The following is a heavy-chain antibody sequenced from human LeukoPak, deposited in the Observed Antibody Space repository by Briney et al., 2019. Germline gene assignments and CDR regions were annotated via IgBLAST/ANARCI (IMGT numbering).Heavy chain of an antibody. CDR1: GFPFSSYS. J-gene: IGHJ5*02. CDR2: ISSSGSTM. Sequence: GGSLRLSCAASGFPFSSYSMNWVRQAPGKGLEWVSYISSSGSTMYYADSVKGRFTISRDNAKNSLYLQMNSLRDEDTAVYYCARSAAGLVWFDPWGQGTLVTGSS. D-gene: IGHD6-13*01. V-gene: IGHV3-48*02. CDR3: ARSAAGLVWFDP.